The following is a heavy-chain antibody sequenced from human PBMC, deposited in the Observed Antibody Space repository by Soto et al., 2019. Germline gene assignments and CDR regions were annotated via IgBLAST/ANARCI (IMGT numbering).Heavy chain of an antibody. D-gene: IGHD3-10*01. CDR1: GGSFSGYY. CDR2: INHSGST. V-gene: IGHV4-34*01. CDR3: ARALKVRGVIWDAMDV. Sequence: AVYGGSFSGYYWSWIRQPPGKGLEWIGEINHSGSTNYNPSLKSRVTISVDTSKNQFSLKLSSVTAADTAVYYCARALKVRGVIWDAMDVWGQGTTVTVSS. J-gene: IGHJ6*02.